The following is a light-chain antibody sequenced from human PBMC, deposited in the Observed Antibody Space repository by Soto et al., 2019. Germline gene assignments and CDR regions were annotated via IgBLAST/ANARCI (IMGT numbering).Light chain of an antibody. CDR3: QQRSNWPT. CDR1: QTVRNNY. Sequence: EFVLTQSPGTLSLSPGERATLSCRASQTVRNNYLAWYQQKPGQAPRLLIYDASDRATGIPARFSGGGSGTDFTLTISSLESEDFAIYYCQQRSNWPTFGQGTRLEIK. CDR2: DAS. J-gene: IGKJ5*01. V-gene: IGKV3-11*01.